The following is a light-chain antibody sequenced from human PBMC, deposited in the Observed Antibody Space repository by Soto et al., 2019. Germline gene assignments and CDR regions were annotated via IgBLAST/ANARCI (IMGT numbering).Light chain of an antibody. CDR3: SSYGGSNTKV. V-gene: IGLV2-8*01. CDR1: SNDVGDYDY. J-gene: IGLJ1*01. Sequence: QSVLTQPPSASGSPGQSVTISCTGTSNDVGDYDYVSWYQQHPGKAPRLIIYAVDKRPSGVPDRFSGSKSGNTASLTVSGLQADDEADYYCSSYGGSNTKVFGSGTKVT. CDR2: AVD.